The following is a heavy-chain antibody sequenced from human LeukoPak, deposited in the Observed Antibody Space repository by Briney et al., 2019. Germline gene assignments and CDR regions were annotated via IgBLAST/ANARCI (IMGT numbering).Heavy chain of an antibody. CDR3: ARGYSSYFDY. D-gene: IGHD6-13*01. Sequence: GGSLRLSCAASGVTFSSYAMHWVRQAPGKGLEYVSAISSNGGSTYYANSVKGRFTISRDNSKNTLYLQMGSLRAEDMAVYYCARGYSSYFDYWGQGTLVTVSS. V-gene: IGHV3-64*01. CDR1: GVTFSSYA. CDR2: ISSNGGST. J-gene: IGHJ4*02.